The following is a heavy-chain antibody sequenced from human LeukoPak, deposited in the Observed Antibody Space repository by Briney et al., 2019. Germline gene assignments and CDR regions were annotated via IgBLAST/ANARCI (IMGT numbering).Heavy chain of an antibody. D-gene: IGHD3-3*01. J-gene: IGHJ6*03. Sequence: PGESLKISCKGSGYSFTSYWIGWVRQMPGKGLEWMGIIYPGDSGTRYSPSFQGQVTISADKSISTAYLQWSSLKASDTAMYYCARHSRITIFGVVTNYYYYYMDVWGKGTTVTVSS. V-gene: IGHV5-51*01. CDR2: IYPGDSGT. CDR1: GYSFTSYW. CDR3: ARHSRITIFGVVTNYYYYYMDV.